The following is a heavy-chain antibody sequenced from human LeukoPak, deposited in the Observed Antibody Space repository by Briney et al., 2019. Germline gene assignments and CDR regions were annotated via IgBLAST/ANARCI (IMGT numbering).Heavy chain of an antibody. D-gene: IGHD5-24*01. Sequence: PGGSLRLSCAASGFTFSSYSMNWVRQAPGKGLEWVSSISSSSSYIYYADSVKGRFTISRDNAKNSLYLQMNSLRAEDTAVYYCARGGFVEMATNTDFDYWGEGTLVTGSS. V-gene: IGHV3-21*01. CDR1: GFTFSSYS. CDR3: ARGGFVEMATNTDFDY. CDR2: ISSSSSYI. J-gene: IGHJ4*02.